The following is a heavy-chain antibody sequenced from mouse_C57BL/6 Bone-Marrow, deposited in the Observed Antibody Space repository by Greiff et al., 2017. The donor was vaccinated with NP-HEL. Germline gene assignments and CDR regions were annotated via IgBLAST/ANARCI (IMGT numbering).Heavy chain of an antibody. CDR3: ADYDYDGFAY. V-gene: IGHV1-81*01. J-gene: IGHJ3*01. D-gene: IGHD2-4*01. CDR2: IYPRSGNT. Sequence: QVQLQQSGAELVRPGASVKLSCKASGYTFTSYGISWVKQRTGQGLEWIGEIYPRSGNTYYNEKFKGKATLTADKSSSTAYMELRSLTSEDSAVYFCADYDYDGFAYWGQGTLVTVSA. CDR1: GYTFTSYG.